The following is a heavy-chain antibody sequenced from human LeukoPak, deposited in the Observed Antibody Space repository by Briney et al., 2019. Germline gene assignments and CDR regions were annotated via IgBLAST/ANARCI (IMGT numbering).Heavy chain of an antibody. CDR2: IRASVSGT. V-gene: IGHV3-23*01. CDR3: AKDLNNNGRGFDY. Sequence: GGSLRLSCAASGFTFSSYGLSWVRQAPGKGVEWVAAIRASVSGTFYADSVQGRFLISRDNSKNTLNLQMDRLRADDTAVYYCAKDLNNNGRGFDYWGQGTLVTASS. CDR1: GFTFSSYG. D-gene: IGHD1-14*01. J-gene: IGHJ4*02.